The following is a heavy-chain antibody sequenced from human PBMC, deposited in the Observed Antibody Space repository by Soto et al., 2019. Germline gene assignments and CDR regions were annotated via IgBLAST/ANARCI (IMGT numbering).Heavy chain of an antibody. Sequence: EVQLVESGGGLVQPGGSLRLSCPAPGFTFSSYDMHWVRQPTGKGREWVSAIGTAGDTYYPGSVKGRFTISRENAKNSLYLQMNSLRAGDTAVYYCARATYDSSGYYYDYWGQGTLVTVSS. D-gene: IGHD3-22*01. CDR1: GFTFSSYD. CDR3: ARATYDSSGYYYDY. V-gene: IGHV3-13*01. CDR2: IGTAGDT. J-gene: IGHJ4*02.